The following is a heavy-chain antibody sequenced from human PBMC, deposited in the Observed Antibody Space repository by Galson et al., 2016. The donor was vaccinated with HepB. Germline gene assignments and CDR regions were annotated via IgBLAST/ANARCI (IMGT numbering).Heavy chain of an antibody. CDR2: VSFDGINK. Sequence: SLRLSCAASGFTLSRYPMHWVRQAPGKGLDWVAVVSFDGINKYYAHSVRGRFTISRDNSKNTLYLQMNSLTAEDTAVYYCARDRRVGPTPTSLNSWGQGTLVTVSS. CDR1: GFTLSRYP. D-gene: IGHD1-26*01. CDR3: ARDRRVGPTPTSLNS. J-gene: IGHJ4*02. V-gene: IGHV3-30*04.